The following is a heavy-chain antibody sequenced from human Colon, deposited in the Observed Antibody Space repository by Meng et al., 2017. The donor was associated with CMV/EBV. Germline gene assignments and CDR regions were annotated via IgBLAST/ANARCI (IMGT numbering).Heavy chain of an antibody. CDR1: GFTFRSYA. V-gene: IGHV3-23*01. CDR3: AKQMRGSPFDP. D-gene: IGHD2-15*01. CDR2: ISGSGGST. Sequence: GESLKIYCAASGFTFRSYAMSWVRQAPGKGLEWVSAISGSGGSTFYADPVKGRFTISRDNSKNTLYLQMNSLRAEDTAVYYCAKQMRGSPFDPWGQGTLVTVSS. J-gene: IGHJ5*02.